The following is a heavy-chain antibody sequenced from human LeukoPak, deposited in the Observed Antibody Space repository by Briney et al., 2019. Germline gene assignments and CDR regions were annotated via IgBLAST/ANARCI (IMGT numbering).Heavy chain of an antibody. CDR2: IYSGGST. CDR3: VFAVTQHEGRTDAFDI. Sequence: GGSLRLSCAASGFTVSSNYMSWVRQAPGKGLEWVSVIYSGGSTYYADSVKGRFTISRDNSKNTLYLQMNSLRAEDTAVYYCVFAVTQHEGRTDAFDIWGQGTMVTASS. D-gene: IGHD4-17*01. V-gene: IGHV3-53*01. CDR1: GFTVSSNY. J-gene: IGHJ3*02.